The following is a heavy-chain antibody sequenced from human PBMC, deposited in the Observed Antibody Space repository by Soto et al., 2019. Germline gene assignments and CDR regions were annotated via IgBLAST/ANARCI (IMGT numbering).Heavy chain of an antibody. J-gene: IGHJ5*02. CDR2: INGDGRTT. CDR3: ARAAYVEYWFYP. CDR1: GFTFSGYW. D-gene: IGHD3-16*01. Sequence: EVQLVESGGGVVPPGGSLRLSCAASGFTFSGYWMHWVRQAPGKGLMWVSRINGDGRTTNYADSVKGRFTISRENAKNTLYLQMNSLRAEVTAVYYCARAAYVEYWFYPCGQGTLVTVSS. V-gene: IGHV3-74*01.